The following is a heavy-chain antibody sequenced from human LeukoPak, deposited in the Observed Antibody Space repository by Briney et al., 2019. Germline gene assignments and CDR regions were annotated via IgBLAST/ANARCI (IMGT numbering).Heavy chain of an antibody. CDR1: GGSISSGGYS. D-gene: IGHD5-24*01. CDR3: ARLGRGMMAGWFDP. CDR2: IYRSGST. Sequence: SGTLSLTCAVSGGSISSGGYSWRWIPQPPGKGLEWIRYIYRSGSTYYNPSRKSRVHISVDRSKNQFSLKLSSVTAADTSVYYCARLGRGMMAGWFDPWGQGTLVTVSS. J-gene: IGHJ5*02. V-gene: IGHV4-30-2*01.